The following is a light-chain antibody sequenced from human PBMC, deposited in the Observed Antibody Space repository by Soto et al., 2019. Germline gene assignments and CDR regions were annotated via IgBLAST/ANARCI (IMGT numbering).Light chain of an antibody. CDR1: QSVSSSY. J-gene: IGKJ4*01. Sequence: EIVLTQSPGTLSLSPGERATLSCRASQSVSSSYLAWYQQKPGQAPRLLSYGASSRATGIPDRFSGSGSGTDFTLTISSLEPEDFAVYYCQQYGISPALTFGGGTKVEIK. CDR3: QQYGISPALT. V-gene: IGKV3-20*01. CDR2: GAS.